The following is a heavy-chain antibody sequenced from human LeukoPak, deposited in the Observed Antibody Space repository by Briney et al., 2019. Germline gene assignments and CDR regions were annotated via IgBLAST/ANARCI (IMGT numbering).Heavy chain of an antibody. CDR3: AKGGTGYCSSSSCLYYFHY. D-gene: IGHD2-2*01. J-gene: IGHJ4*02. CDR1: GFPFSSYA. V-gene: IGHV3-23*01. CDR2: ISDSSAT. Sequence: PGGSLRLSCAVSGFPFSSYAMSWVRQAPGKELEWVSTISDSSATYYADSVKGRLSISRDNSKNTLYLQMNSLRAEDTAVYYCAKGGTGYCSSSSCLYYFHYWGQGTLVTVSS.